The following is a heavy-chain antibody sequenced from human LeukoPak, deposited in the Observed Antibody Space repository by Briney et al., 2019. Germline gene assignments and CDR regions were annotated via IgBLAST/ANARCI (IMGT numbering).Heavy chain of an antibody. J-gene: IGHJ2*01. Sequence: GGSLRLSCVASGFTFSRYAMSWVRQAPGKGLEWVSVISDSGDTTYDKDSVKGRLTISRDNSKNTVYLQMSSLRVDDTAVYYCAKNRGPGSYRDWYFDLWGRGTLVTVSS. CDR3: AKNRGPGSYRDWYFDL. CDR1: GFTFSRYA. CDR2: ISDSGDTT. V-gene: IGHV3-23*01. D-gene: IGHD3-10*01.